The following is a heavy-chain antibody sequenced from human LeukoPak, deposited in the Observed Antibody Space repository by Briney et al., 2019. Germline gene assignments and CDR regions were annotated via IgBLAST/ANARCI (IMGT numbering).Heavy chain of an antibody. J-gene: IGHJ6*02. CDR3: ALRGAGWFGELSHYYNYGMDV. V-gene: IGHV3-53*01. CDR2: IYSGGST. D-gene: IGHD3-10*01. Sequence: GGSLRLSCAASGFTVSSNYMSWVRQAPGKGLEWVSVIYSGGSTYYADSVKGRFTISRDNSKNTLYLQMNSLRAEDTAVYYCALRGAGWFGELSHYYNYGMDVWGQGTTVTVSS. CDR1: GFTVSSNY.